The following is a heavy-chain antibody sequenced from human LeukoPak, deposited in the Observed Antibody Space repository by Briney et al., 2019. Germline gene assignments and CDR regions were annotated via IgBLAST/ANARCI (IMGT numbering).Heavy chain of an antibody. J-gene: IGHJ4*02. D-gene: IGHD3-22*01. CDR3: AREGYDSSGYYHLGY. CDR2: IYYSGST. CDR1: GGSISSSSYY. Sequence: SETLSLTCTVSGGSISSSSYYWGWIRQPPGKGLEWIGSIYYSGSTYYNPSLKSRVTISVDTSKNQFSLKLSSVTAADTAVYYCAREGYDSSGYYHLGYWGQGTLVTVSS. V-gene: IGHV4-39*07.